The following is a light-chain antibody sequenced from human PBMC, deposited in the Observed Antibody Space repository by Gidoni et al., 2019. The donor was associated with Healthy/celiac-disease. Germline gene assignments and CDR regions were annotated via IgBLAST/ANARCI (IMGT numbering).Light chain of an antibody. Sequence: DIQMTQCPTSLSASVGDRVTMTCRASQSISSYLNWYQQKPGKAPKLLIYAASSLQSGVPSKFSGSGSVIDFTLTISSLQPADFATYYCQQSYSTPRTFGQGTKLEIK. J-gene: IGKJ2*01. CDR1: QSISSY. CDR3: QQSYSTPRT. V-gene: IGKV1-39*01. CDR2: AAS.